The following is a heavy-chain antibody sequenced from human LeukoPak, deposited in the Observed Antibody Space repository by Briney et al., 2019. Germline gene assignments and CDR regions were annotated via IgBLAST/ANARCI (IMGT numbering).Heavy chain of an antibody. CDR2: IRNKPNSYTT. Sequence: GGSLRLSCAAPGFTFSDHYMDSVRQAPGKGLQWVGRIRNKPNSYTTDFAASVKGRFTISRDDSKNSLYLQMNSLKTEDTAVYYCTSGYCSGGSCYQGAGYWGQGALVTVSS. D-gene: IGHD2-15*01. J-gene: IGHJ4*02. CDR1: GFTFSDHY. V-gene: IGHV3-72*01. CDR3: TSGYCSGGSCYQGAGY.